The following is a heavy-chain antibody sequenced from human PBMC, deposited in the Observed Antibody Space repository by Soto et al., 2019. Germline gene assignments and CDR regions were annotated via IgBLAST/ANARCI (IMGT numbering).Heavy chain of an antibody. CDR2: ISAYNGNT. J-gene: IGHJ4*02. D-gene: IGHD3-10*01. CDR3: ARVAYQFGELPTL. Sequence: ASVKVSCKASGYTFTSYGISWVRQAPGQGLEWMGWISAYNGNTNYAQNLQGRVTMTTDTSTSTAYMELRSLRSDDTAVCYCARVAYQFGELPTLWGQGTPVTVSS. V-gene: IGHV1-18*01. CDR1: GYTFTSYG.